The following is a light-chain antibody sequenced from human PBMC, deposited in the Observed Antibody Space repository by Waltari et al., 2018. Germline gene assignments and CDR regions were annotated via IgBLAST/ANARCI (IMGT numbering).Light chain of an antibody. V-gene: IGLV2-14*03. CDR3: SSYTSSSTLV. CDR1: SSDIGGYNY. CDR2: DVS. Sequence: QSALTQPASVSGSPGQSITISCTGTSSDIGGYNYVSWYQQHPGKAPKLMIVDVSNRPSGVSNRFSGSKSGNTASLTISGLQAEDEADYYCSSYTSSSTLVFGGGTKLTVL. J-gene: IGLJ3*02.